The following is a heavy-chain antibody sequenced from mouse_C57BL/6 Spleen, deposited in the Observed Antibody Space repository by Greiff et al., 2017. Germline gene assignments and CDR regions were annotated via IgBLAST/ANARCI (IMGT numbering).Heavy chain of an antibody. V-gene: IGHV1-69*01. CDR3: ARKGNWDWYFDV. J-gene: IGHJ1*03. D-gene: IGHD4-1*01. Sequence: QVHVKQPGAELVMPGASVKLSCKASGYTFTSYWMHWVKQRPGQGLEWIGEIDPSDSYTNYNQKFKGKSTLTVDKSSSTAYMQLSSLTSEDSAVYYCARKGNWDWYFDVWGTGTTVTVSS. CDR1: GYTFTSYW. CDR2: IDPSDSYT.